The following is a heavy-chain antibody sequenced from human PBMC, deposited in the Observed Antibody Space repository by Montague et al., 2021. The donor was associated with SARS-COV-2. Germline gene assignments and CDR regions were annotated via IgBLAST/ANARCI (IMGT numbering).Heavy chain of an antibody. CDR1: GGSISSYY. J-gene: IGHJ4*02. Sequence: SETLSLTCTVSGGSISSYYWSWIRQPPGKGLEWIGYIYYSGSTNYNPSLKSQVTISVDTSKNQFSLKLSSVTAADTAVYYCARHKKKLWFGELLFDYWGQGTLVTVSS. V-gene: IGHV4-59*08. CDR3: ARHKKKLWFGELLFDY. D-gene: IGHD3-10*01. CDR2: IYYSGST.